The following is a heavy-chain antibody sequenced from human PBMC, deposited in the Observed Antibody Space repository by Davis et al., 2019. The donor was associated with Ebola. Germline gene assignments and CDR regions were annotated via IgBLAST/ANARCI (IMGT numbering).Heavy chain of an antibody. CDR2: INPNSGGT. Sequence: ASVKVSCKASGYTFTGYYMHWVRQAPGQGLEWMGWINPNSGGTNYAQKFQGRVTMTRDTSISTAYMELSRLRSDDTAVYYCARRKRSSGWEYYGMDVWGQGTTVTVSS. V-gene: IGHV1-2*02. D-gene: IGHD6-19*01. CDR3: ARRKRSSGWEYYGMDV. J-gene: IGHJ6*02. CDR1: GYTFTGYY.